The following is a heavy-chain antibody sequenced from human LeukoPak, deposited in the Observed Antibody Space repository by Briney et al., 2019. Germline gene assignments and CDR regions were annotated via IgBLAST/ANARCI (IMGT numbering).Heavy chain of an antibody. CDR1: GFTFSDYY. CDR3: ARGIRGSDPDY. V-gene: IGHV3-11*01. CDR2: ISSTDTT. Sequence: GGSLRLSCAASGFTFSDYYMTWIRQAPGKGLEWVSYISSTDTTYYADSVKGRFTVSRDNAKNSLFLQMHSLRAEDTAVYYCARGIRGSDPDYWGQGTLVTVSS. D-gene: IGHD5-12*01. J-gene: IGHJ4*02.